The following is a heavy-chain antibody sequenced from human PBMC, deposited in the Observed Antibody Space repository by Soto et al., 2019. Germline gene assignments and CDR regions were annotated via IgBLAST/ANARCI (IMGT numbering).Heavy chain of an antibody. J-gene: IGHJ6*02. D-gene: IGHD3-16*01. Sequence: QVQLVQSGDEVKKPGASVKVSCKASGYIFVNYGIAWVRQAPGQGLEWMGWISPYTGNTTSATKVQGRLTMTTDTSXSTAYMDLGSLTSDDTAVYYCVMVDNYVTPTPQDVWGQGTTVTVSS. CDR1: GYIFVNYG. V-gene: IGHV1-18*01. CDR2: ISPYTGNT. CDR3: VMVDNYVTPTPQDV.